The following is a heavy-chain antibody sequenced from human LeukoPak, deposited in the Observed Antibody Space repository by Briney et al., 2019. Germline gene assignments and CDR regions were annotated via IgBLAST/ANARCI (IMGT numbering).Heavy chain of an antibody. CDR3: AKGRLGELSSLDY. J-gene: IGHJ4*02. CDR2: ISWNSGSI. Sequence: PGGSLRLSCAASGFTFDDYAMHWVRQAPEKGLEWVSGISWNSGSIGYADSVKGRFTISRDNAKNSLYLQMNSLRAEDTALYYCAKGRLGELSSLDYWGQGTLVTVSS. CDR1: GFTFDDYA. V-gene: IGHV3-9*01. D-gene: IGHD3-16*02.